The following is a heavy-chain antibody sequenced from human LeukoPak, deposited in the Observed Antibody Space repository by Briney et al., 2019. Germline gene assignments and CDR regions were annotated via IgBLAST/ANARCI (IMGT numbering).Heavy chain of an antibody. CDR3: AKDRGYDILTAFDAFDI. CDR2: ISYDGSIK. V-gene: IGHV3-30*18. D-gene: IGHD3-9*01. CDR1: GFTFSSYG. Sequence: PGRSLRLSCAASGFTFSSYGMHWVRQAPGKGLEWVAVISYDGSIKYYADSVKGRFTISRDNSKNTLYLQMNSLRAEDTAVYYCAKDRGYDILTAFDAFDIWGQGTMVTVSS. J-gene: IGHJ3*02.